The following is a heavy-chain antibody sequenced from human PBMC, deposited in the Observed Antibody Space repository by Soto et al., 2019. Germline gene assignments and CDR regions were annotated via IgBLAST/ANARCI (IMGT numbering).Heavy chain of an antibody. D-gene: IGHD2-2*01. CDR2: NYYSGIT. Sequence: SETLSLTCTVSGGSISSGGYYWTWIRQHPGKGLEWIGYNYYSGITYYNPSLKSQDTISVDTSKNQFSLKLNTVTAKDTEVNNFARGRDIVVVPAAMVSWFDPWGQGTLVTVSS. V-gene: IGHV4-30-4*08. CDR3: ARGRDIVVVPAAMVSWFDP. CDR1: GGSISSGGYY. J-gene: IGHJ5*02.